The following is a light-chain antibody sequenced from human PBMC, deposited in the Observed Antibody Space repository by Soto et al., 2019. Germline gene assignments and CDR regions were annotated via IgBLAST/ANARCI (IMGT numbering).Light chain of an antibody. CDR1: QGIRNY. J-gene: IGKJ4*01. CDR3: QQLNSYPLT. Sequence: DIQLTQSPSFLSASVGDRVTITCRASQGIRNYLTWYQQKPGKAPKLLIYAASTLESGVPSRFRGSGSGIEFTLTISSLQPEDFGSYYCQQLNSYPLTFGGGTKVEIK. CDR2: AAS. V-gene: IGKV1-9*01.